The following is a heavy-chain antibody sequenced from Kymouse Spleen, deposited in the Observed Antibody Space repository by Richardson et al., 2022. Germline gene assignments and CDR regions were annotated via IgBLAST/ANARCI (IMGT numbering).Heavy chain of an antibody. D-gene: IGHD1-26*01. J-gene: IGHJ6*02. Sequence: QLQLQESGPGLVKPSETLSLTCTVSGGSISSSSYYWGWIRQPPGKGLEWIGSIYYSGSTYYNPSLKSRVTISVDTSKNQFSLKLSSVTAADTAVYYCASEWELRRSGMDVWGQGTTVTVSS. CDR2: IYYSGST. V-gene: IGHV4-39*01. CDR3: ASEWELRRSGMDV. CDR1: GGSISSSSYY.